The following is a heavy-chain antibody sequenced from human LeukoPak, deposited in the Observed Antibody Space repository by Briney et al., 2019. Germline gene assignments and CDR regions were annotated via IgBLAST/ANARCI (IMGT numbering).Heavy chain of an antibody. Sequence: ASVKVSRKASGYTFTGYYMHWVRQAPGQGLEWMGWINPNSGGTNYAQKFQGRVTMTRDTSISTAYMELSRLRSDDTAVYYCARSRVVPAAPPDYWGQGTLVTVSS. CDR2: INPNSGGT. D-gene: IGHD2-2*01. J-gene: IGHJ4*02. CDR3: ARSRVVPAAPPDY. V-gene: IGHV1-2*02. CDR1: GYTFTGYY.